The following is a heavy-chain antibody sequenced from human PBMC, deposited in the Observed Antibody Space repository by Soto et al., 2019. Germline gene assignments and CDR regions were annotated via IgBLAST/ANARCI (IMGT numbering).Heavy chain of an antibody. J-gene: IGHJ5*02. D-gene: IGHD2-2*02. CDR2: IYPGDSDT. V-gene: IGHV5-51*01. Sequence: GESLKISCKGSGYSFTGYWIGWVRQMPGKGLEWMGIIYPGDSDTRYSPSFQGQVTISADKSISTAYLQWSSLKASDTAMYYCARIVVVVPAAIPWFDPWGQGTLVTVSS. CDR1: GYSFTGYW. CDR3: ARIVVVVPAAIPWFDP.